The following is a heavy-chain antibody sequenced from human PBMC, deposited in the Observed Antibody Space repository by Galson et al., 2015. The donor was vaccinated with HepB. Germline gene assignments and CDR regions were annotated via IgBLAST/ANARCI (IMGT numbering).Heavy chain of an antibody. CDR3: TKSLYYYDSSGYSYAFDI. J-gene: IGHJ3*02. CDR2: IRQDGGKV. CDR1: GFNLDTYW. Sequence: SLRLSCAASGFNLDTYWMSWVRQAPGKGLEWVANIRQDGGKVYYVDSVMGRFTISRDNAKNSVYLQMNSLKTEDTAVYYCTKSLYYYDSSGYSYAFDIWGQGTMVTVSS. D-gene: IGHD3-22*01. V-gene: IGHV3-7*03.